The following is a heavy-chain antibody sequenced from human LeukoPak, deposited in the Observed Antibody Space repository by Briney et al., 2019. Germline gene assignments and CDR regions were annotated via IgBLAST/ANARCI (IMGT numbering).Heavy chain of an antibody. D-gene: IGHD3-3*01. CDR3: ARVVMYYDLWSGTDY. Sequence: SGGSLRLSCAASGFTFSSYSMNWVRQAPGKGLEWVSYISSSSSTIYYADSVKGRFTISRDNAKNSLYLQMNSLRAEDTAVYYCARVVMYYDLWSGTDYWGQGTLVTVSS. CDR1: GFTFSSYS. V-gene: IGHV3-48*01. J-gene: IGHJ4*02. CDR2: ISSSSSTI.